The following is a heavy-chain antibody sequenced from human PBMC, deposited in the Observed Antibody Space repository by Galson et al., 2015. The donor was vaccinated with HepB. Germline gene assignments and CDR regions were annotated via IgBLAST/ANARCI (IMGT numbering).Heavy chain of an antibody. CDR1: GFTFGTYG. V-gene: IGHV3-33*06. Sequence: SLRLSCAASGFTFGTYGIHWVRQAPGKGLEWVAGIWYDGSNEYYGDSVKGRFTISRDNSKYTLYLQMNSLRAEDTAVYYCAKERGDILTGFEFWGQGTLVTVSS. CDR3: AKERGDILTGFEF. CDR2: IWYDGSNE. J-gene: IGHJ4*02. D-gene: IGHD3-9*01.